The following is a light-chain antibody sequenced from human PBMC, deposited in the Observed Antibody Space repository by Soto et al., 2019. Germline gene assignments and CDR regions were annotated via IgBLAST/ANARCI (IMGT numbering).Light chain of an antibody. Sequence: EIVLTQSPDTLSLSPGERATLFCRASQALSIGSLAWYQQKPGQAPRLLIYGASSRATGIPDRFSGSGSGTEFTLTISRLEPEDFAVYYCQQYGSTPRTFGQGTKVDIK. CDR2: GAS. CDR3: QQYGSTPRT. J-gene: IGKJ1*01. V-gene: IGKV3-20*01. CDR1: QALSIGS.